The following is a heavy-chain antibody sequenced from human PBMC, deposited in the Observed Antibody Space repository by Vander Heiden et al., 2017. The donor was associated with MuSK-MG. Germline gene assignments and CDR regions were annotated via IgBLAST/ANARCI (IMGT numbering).Heavy chain of an antibody. J-gene: IGHJ4*02. CDR3: GRDRNEVTAV. CDR2: VYYSGTT. D-gene: IGHD1-1*01. CDR1: GGSVITSSYH. V-gene: IGHV4-39*07. Sequence: QLQLQESGPGLVKPSDTLSLTCSVSGGSVITSSYHWAWLRQTPGQGLEWMGTVYYSGTTHYNPSCKSRLTMTIDTSRNQFSLNLRSVTAADTAVYFCGRDRNEVTAVWGQGTLVTVSS.